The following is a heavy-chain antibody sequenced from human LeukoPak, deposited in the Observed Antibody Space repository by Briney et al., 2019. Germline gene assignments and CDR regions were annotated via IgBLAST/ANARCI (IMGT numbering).Heavy chain of an antibody. D-gene: IGHD3-22*01. CDR2: IRYDGSNK. V-gene: IGHV3-30*02. CDR1: GCTFSSYG. Sequence: GGSLRLSCAASGCTFSSYGMHGVRQPPGKGGEGGAFIRYDGSNKYYADSVKGRFTVYRDKSKNALCLQMNSLRPEDTAVYYCAKVLSKGGGYYLTDYWGQGTLVTVSS. CDR3: AKVLSKGGGYYLTDY. J-gene: IGHJ4*02.